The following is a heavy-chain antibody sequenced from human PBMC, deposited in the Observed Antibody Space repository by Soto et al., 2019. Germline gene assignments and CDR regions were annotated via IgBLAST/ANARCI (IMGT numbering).Heavy chain of an antibody. CDR2: MNPNSGNT. V-gene: IGHV1-8*01. CDR3: ARGDIVVVPAAMTPSYYYYYMDV. CDR1: GYTFTSYD. D-gene: IGHD2-2*01. J-gene: IGHJ6*03. Sequence: ASVKVCCKASGYTFTSYDINWVRQATGQGLEWMGWMNPNSGNTGYAQKFQGRVTMTRNTSISTAYMELSSLRSEDTAVYYCARGDIVVVPAAMTPSYYYYYMDVWGKGTTVTVSS.